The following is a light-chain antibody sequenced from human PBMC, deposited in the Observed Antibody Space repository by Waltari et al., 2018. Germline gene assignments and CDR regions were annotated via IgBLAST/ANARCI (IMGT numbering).Light chain of an antibody. CDR1: QSVSRA. Sequence: EIVLTQSPGSLSSSPGERVTLSCRAIQSVSRALAWYQQKPGQAPRLLIFGASNRATGIPDRFGGSGSETDFSLTISRLEPEDFAVYYCQHYVRLPATFGRGTKVEIK. J-gene: IGKJ1*01. CDR2: GAS. CDR3: QHYVRLPAT. V-gene: IGKV3-20*01.